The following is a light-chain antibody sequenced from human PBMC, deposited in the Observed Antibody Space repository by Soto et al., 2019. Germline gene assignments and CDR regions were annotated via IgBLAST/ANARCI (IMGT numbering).Light chain of an antibody. V-gene: IGKV3-15*01. CDR2: DAS. CDR3: QQFNNWPQT. CDR1: QSVSSN. J-gene: IGKJ1*01. Sequence: EIVMTQSPATLSVSPGERATLSCRASQSVSSNLAWYQQKPGQAPRLLIYDASTRPTGVPARFSGSGSGTEFTLTISSLQSEDFAVYYCQQFNNWPQTFGQGTKVDI.